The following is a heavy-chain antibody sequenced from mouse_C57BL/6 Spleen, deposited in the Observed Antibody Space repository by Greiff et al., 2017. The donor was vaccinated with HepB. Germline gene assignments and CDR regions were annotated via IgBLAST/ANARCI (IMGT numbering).Heavy chain of an antibody. Sequence: QVQLKESGAELVKPGASVKLSCKASGYTFTSYWMHWVKQRPGQGLEWIGMIHPNSGSTNYNEKFKSKATLTVDKSSSTAYMQLSSLTSEDSAVYYCARGGLLHYAMDYWGQGTSGTVSS. CDR3: ARGGLLHYAMDY. CDR1: GYTFTSYW. D-gene: IGHD2-3*01. J-gene: IGHJ4*01. V-gene: IGHV1-64*01. CDR2: IHPNSGST.